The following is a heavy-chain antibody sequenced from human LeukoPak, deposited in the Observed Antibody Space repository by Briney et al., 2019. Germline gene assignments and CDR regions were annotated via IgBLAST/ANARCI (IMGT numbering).Heavy chain of an antibody. CDR3: ARDSPAATDLDYYYYMDV. CDR1: GYTFTGYY. J-gene: IGHJ6*03. Sequence: ASVKVSCKASGYTFTGYYMHWVRQAPGQGLEWMGWINPNSGGTNYAQKFQGRVTMTRDTSISTAYMELSRLRSDDTAVYCCARDSPAATDLDYYYYMDVWGKGTTVTVSS. V-gene: IGHV1-2*02. D-gene: IGHD2-2*01. CDR2: INPNSGGT.